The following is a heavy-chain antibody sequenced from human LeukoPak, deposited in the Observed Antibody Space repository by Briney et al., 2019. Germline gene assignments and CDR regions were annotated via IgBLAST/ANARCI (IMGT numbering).Heavy chain of an antibody. D-gene: IGHD4-17*01. CDR1: GFTFDDYA. V-gene: IGHV3-9*01. CDR2: ISWNSGSI. CDR3: AKARRYGDYFAY. Sequence: GGSLRLSCAASGFTFDDYAMHWVRQAPGKGLEWVSGISWNSGSIGYADSVKGRFTISRDNAKNSLYLQMNSLRAEDTALYYCAKARRYGDYFAYWGQGTLVTVSS. J-gene: IGHJ4*02.